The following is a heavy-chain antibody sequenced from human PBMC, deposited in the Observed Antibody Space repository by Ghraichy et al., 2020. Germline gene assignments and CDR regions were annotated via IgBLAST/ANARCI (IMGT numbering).Heavy chain of an antibody. D-gene: IGHD6-6*01. V-gene: IGHV3-48*02. CDR3: ARDGEYTSSYRSKYFQH. CDR2: ITSSSSTI. CDR1: GFTFSSYS. Sequence: LSLTCAASGFTFSSYSMNWVRQAPGEGLEWISYITSSSSTIYYADSVKGRFTISRDNARNSLYLQMNSLRDEDTAVYYCARDGEYTSSYRSKYFQHWGQGTLVTVSS. J-gene: IGHJ1*01.